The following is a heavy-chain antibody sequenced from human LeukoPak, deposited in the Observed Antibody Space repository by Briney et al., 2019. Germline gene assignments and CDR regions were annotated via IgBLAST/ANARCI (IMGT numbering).Heavy chain of an antibody. D-gene: IGHD6-19*01. CDR1: GGSISSSSYY. J-gene: IGHJ5*02. Sequence: PSETLSLTCTVSGGSISSSSYYWGWIRQPPGKGLEWIGSIYYSGSTYYNPSLKSRVTISVDTSKNQFSLKLSSVTAADTAVYYCARYSSGWFNWFDPWGQGTLVTVSS. CDR2: IYYSGST. CDR3: ARYSSGWFNWFDP. V-gene: IGHV4-39*01.